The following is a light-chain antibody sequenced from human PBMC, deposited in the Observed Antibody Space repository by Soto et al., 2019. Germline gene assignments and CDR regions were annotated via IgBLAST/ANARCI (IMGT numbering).Light chain of an antibody. J-gene: IGLJ1*01. V-gene: IGLV1-44*01. CDR1: SSNIGRNT. CDR2: TND. CDR3: AAWDDTASFV. Sequence: QSVLTQPPSASGTPGQRVIISCSGGSSNIGRNTVNWYQHLPGTAPRLLIYTNDQRTSGVPDRFSGSKSGTSASLAISGLQSEDEADYYCAAWDDTASFVFGTGTKVNVL.